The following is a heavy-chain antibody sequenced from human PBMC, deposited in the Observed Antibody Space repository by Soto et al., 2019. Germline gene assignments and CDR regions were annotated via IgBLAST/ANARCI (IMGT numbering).Heavy chain of an antibody. CDR1: GFTFSSYG. CDR2: IWYDGSNK. V-gene: IGHV3-33*01. D-gene: IGHD6-19*01. CDR3: ARGPQWLVPPQFDY. Sequence: PGVSLRLSCAASGFTFSSYGMHWVRQAPGKGLEWVAVIWYDGSNKYYADSVKGRFTISRDNSKNTLYLQMNSLRAEDTAVYYCARGPQWLVPPQFDYWGQGTLVTVSS. J-gene: IGHJ4*02.